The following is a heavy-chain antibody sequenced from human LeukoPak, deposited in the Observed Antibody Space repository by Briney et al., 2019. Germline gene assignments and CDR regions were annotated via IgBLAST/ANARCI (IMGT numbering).Heavy chain of an antibody. CDR2: IYHSGST. CDR1: GGSISSSNW. CDR3: ATVRFGTNDAFDI. V-gene: IGHV4-4*02. J-gene: IGHJ3*02. Sequence: SGTLSLTCAVSGGSISSSNWWSWIRQPPGKGLEWIGEIYHSGSTNYNPSLKSRVTISVDKSKNQFSLKLSSVTAADTAVYYCATVRFGTNDAFDIWGQGTMVTVSS. D-gene: IGHD1-1*01.